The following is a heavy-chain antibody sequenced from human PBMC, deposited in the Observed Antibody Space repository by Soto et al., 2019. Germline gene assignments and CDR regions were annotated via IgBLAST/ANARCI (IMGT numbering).Heavy chain of an antibody. D-gene: IGHD1-26*01. CDR2: IVPMLGTP. J-gene: IGHJ6*02. Sequence: SVKVSCKASGGTFDNFIMNWVRQTPGRGLEWMGGIVPMLGTPTYAEKFKGRVTISATGSTSTMYMEVTSLRSEDTAIYYCARNGTYSSSLSQYSGMDVWGQGTTVTVSS. CDR3: ARNGTYSSSLSQYSGMDV. V-gene: IGHV1-69*13. CDR1: GGTFDNFI.